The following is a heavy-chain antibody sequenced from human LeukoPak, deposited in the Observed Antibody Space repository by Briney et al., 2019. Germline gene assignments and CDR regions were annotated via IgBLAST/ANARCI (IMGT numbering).Heavy chain of an antibody. CDR3: ARGREWLFRRDWFDP. CDR1: GFTFSSCA. V-gene: IGHV3-7*01. D-gene: IGHD3-3*01. Sequence: GGSLRLSCAASGFTFSSCAMSWVRQAPGKGLEWVANIKQDGSEKYYVDSVKGRFTISRDNAKNSLYLQMNSLRAEDTAVYYCARGREWLFRRDWFDPWGQGTLVTVSS. CDR2: IKQDGSEK. J-gene: IGHJ5*02.